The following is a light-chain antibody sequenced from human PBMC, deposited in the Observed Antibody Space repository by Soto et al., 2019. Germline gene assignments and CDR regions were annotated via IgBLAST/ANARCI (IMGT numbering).Light chain of an antibody. V-gene: IGKV1-39*01. CDR3: QQSYRSPRT. CDR2: AAS. J-gene: IGKJ1*01. CDR1: QSIGRY. Sequence: DIQMTQSPSSLSASVGDRVTITCRASQSIGRYLNWYRQNPGKAPMLLIYAASTLQSGVPSRFSGSGSGTDFTLTISSLQPEDFATYYCQQSYRSPRTFGQGTKVEI.